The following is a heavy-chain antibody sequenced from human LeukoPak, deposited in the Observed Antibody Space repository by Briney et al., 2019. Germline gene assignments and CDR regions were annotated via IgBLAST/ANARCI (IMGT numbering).Heavy chain of an antibody. CDR2: ILGSGTEM. CDR1: GFTFKSYS. CDR3: AKVQSDIVGAVFFAFDV. D-gene: IGHD1-26*01. V-gene: IGHV3-21*06. J-gene: IGHJ3*01. Sequence: PGGSLRLSCRVSGFTFKSYSMNWVRQAPGKGLEWVASILGSGTEMFYADSLKGRFTISRDNSENSLFLQMNSLRVEDTAVYYCAKVQSDIVGAVFFAFDVWGQGTLVTVSS.